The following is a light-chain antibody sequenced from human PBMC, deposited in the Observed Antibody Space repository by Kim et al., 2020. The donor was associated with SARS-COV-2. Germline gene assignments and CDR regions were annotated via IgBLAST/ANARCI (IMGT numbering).Light chain of an antibody. CDR1: QSVLYSSNNKNY. Sequence: DIVMTQSPDSLAVSLGERATINCKSSQSVLYSSNNKNYLAWYQQKAGQPPKLLFYWASTRESGVPDRLSGSGSGTDFTLTISSLQAEDVAVYYCQQYYSSPWTFGQGTKVDIK. CDR2: WAS. V-gene: IGKV4-1*01. J-gene: IGKJ1*01. CDR3: QQYYSSPWT.